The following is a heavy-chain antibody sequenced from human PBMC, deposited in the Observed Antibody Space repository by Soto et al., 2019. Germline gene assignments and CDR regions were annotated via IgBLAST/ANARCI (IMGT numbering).Heavy chain of an antibody. CDR3: AREPGDSTYFDY. CDR1: GFTFSSYA. Sequence: GGSRRLSCAASGFTFSSYAMHWVRQAPGKGLEWVAVISYDGSNKYYEDSVKGRFTISRDNSKNTQYLQMNSLRAEDTAVYYCAREPGDSTYFDYWGQGPRGTVSS. J-gene: IGHJ4*02. CDR2: ISYDGSNK. V-gene: IGHV3-30-3*01. D-gene: IGHD4-4*01.